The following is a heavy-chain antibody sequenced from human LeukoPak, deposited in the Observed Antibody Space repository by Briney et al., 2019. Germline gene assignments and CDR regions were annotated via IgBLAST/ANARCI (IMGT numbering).Heavy chain of an antibody. CDR3: AKERAGYTNPYYFDY. V-gene: IGHV3-23*01. CDR2: ISGSGANT. D-gene: IGHD3-16*02. J-gene: IGHJ4*02. Sequence: ISGSGANTYYAYSVRGRFTISIDNSKNTLYLHMNSLRAEDTAVYYCAKERAGYTNPYYFDYWGQGTLVTVSS.